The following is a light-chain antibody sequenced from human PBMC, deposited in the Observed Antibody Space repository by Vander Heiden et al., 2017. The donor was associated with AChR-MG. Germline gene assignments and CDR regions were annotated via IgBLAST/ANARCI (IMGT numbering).Light chain of an antibody. CDR3: QQSYSTPT. V-gene: IGKV1-39*01. J-gene: IGKJ4*01. CDR2: AAS. Sequence: DLQQPPSPSSLSASVGDRVTITCRASQSISSYLNWYQQKPGKAPKLLIYAASSLQSGVPSRFSGSGSGTDFTLTISSLQPEDFATYYCQQSYSTPTFGGGTKVEIK. CDR1: QSISSY.